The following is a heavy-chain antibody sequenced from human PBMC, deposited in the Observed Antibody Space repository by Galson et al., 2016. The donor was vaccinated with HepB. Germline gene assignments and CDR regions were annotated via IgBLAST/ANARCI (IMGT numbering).Heavy chain of an antibody. V-gene: IGHV3-21*01. J-gene: IGHJ4*02. D-gene: IGHD5-24*01. Sequence: SLRLSCAVSGFTLSNYRIDWVRQAPGKGLEWVSCISSSSVYIWYADSVWGRFTNSRDNAKNSLYLQMDRLTAEDTAVYYCARADGFNTPFFDSWGQGTLVTVSS. CDR2: ISSSSVYI. CDR3: ARADGFNTPFFDS. CDR1: GFTLSNYR.